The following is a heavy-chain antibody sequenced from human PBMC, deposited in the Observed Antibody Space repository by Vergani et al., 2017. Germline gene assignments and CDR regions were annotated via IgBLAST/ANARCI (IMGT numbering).Heavy chain of an antibody. CDR2: INSDGSST. Sequence: EVQLVESGGGLVQPGGSLRLSCAASGFTFSSYWMHWVRQAPGKGLVWVSRINSDGSSTSYADSVKGRFTISRDNAKKTLYLQMNSLRAEDTAVYYCARESRGGYPWFEGSFWGQGTLVTVSS. D-gene: IGHD3-10*01. V-gene: IGHV3-74*01. J-gene: IGHJ4*02. CDR1: GFTFSSYW. CDR3: ARESRGGYPWFEGSF.